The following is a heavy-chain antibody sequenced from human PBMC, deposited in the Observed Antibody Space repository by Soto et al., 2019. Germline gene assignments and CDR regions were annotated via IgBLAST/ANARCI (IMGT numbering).Heavy chain of an antibody. Sequence: QVQLVQSGAEVKKPGSSVKVSCKASGGSFSSYAISWVRQAPGQGLEWMGGIIPIFGTANYAQKFQGRVTITADESTSTAYMELSSLRSEDTAVYYCARARLAYCGGDCGAPDAFDIWGQGTMVTVSS. V-gene: IGHV1-69*01. CDR2: IIPIFGTA. J-gene: IGHJ3*02. D-gene: IGHD2-21*02. CDR3: ARARLAYCGGDCGAPDAFDI. CDR1: GGSFSSYA.